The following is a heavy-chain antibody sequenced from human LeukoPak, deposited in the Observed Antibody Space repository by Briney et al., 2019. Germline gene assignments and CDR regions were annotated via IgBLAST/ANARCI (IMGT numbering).Heavy chain of an antibody. J-gene: IGHJ5*02. CDR3: AKEGCSSTSCSADSNWFDP. V-gene: IGHV3-30*18. D-gene: IGHD2-2*01. Sequence: GRSLRLSCAASGFTFSSYGMHWVRQAPGKGLEWVAVISYDGSNKYYADSVKGRFTISRGNSKNTLYLQMNSLRAEDTAVYYCAKEGCSSTSCSADSNWFDPWGQGTLVTVSS. CDR2: ISYDGSNK. CDR1: GFTFSSYG.